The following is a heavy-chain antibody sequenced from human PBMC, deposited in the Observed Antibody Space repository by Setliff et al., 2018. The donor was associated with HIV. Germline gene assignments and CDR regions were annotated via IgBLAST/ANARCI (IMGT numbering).Heavy chain of an antibody. V-gene: IGHV1-2*02. J-gene: IGHJ5*02. CDR1: GYTLTDFY. D-gene: IGHD2-15*01. CDR3: ARDRFCSRGSCYEPNWFDP. CDR2: ITPNSGGT. Sequence: ASVKVSCKASGYTLTDFYIHWVRQAPGQGLEWMGWITPNSGGTEYAGKFQGRVTLTRDTSITTAYMELKSLRSEDSAVYYCARDRFCSRGSCYEPNWFDPWGQGTLVTVSS.